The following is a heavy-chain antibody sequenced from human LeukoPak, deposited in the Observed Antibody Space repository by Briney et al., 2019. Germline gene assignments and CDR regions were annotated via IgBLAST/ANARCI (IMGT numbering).Heavy chain of an antibody. CDR2: IIPIFGTA. Sequence: GSSVKVSCKASGGTFSSYAISWVRQAPGQGLEWMGRIIPIFGTANYAQKFQGRVTITTDESTSTAYMELSSLRSEDTAVYYCAIGITFGGSDEPFDYWGQRTLVTVSS. CDR1: GGTFSSYA. D-gene: IGHD3-16*01. CDR3: AIGITFGGSDEPFDY. J-gene: IGHJ4*02. V-gene: IGHV1-69*05.